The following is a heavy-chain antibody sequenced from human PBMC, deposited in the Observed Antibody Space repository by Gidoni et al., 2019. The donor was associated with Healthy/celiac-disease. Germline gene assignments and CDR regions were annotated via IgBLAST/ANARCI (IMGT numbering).Heavy chain of an antibody. CDR3: AKAMAYSHPNWYYYYYMDV. CDR1: GFTFSSYA. D-gene: IGHD4-4*01. V-gene: IGHV3-23*01. Sequence: EVQLLESGGGLVQPGGSLRLSCAASGFTFSSYAMSWVRQAPGKGLEWVSAISGSGGSTYYADSVKGRFTISRDNSKNTLYLQMNSLRAEDTAVYYCAKAMAYSHPNWYYYYYMDVWGKGTTVTVSS. CDR2: ISGSGGST. J-gene: IGHJ6*03.